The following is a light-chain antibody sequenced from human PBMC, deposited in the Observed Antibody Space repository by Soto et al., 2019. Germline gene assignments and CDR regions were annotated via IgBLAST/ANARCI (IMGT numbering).Light chain of an antibody. CDR3: QQYGRSSLT. CDR2: GAS. V-gene: IGKV3-20*01. Sequence: ETVMTQSPGTLYLSPGERATLSCRAIQSVSSTYLAWYQHKPGQAPRLLIYGASSSASGIPNRFSGSGSGTDCPLTISSIDPEEFAEYYFQQYGRSSLTFGPGTKVDLK. CDR1: QSVSSTY. J-gene: IGKJ3*01.